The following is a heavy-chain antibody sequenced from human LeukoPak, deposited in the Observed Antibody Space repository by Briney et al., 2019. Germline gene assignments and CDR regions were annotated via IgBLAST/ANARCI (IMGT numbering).Heavy chain of an antibody. CDR2: IYYSGST. D-gene: IGHD1-26*01. CDR1: GGSISSYY. V-gene: IGHV4-59*01. J-gene: IGHJ4*02. Sequence: PSETLSLTCTVSGGSISSYYWSWIRQTPGKGLEWIGYIYYSGSTNYNPSLKSRVTISVDTSKNQFSLKLSSVTAADTAVYYCARGKVGATTRDFDYWGQGTLVTVSS. CDR3: ARGKVGATTRDFDY.